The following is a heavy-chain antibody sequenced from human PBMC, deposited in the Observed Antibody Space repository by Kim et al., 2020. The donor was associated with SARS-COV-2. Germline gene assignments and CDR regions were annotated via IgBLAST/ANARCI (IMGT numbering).Heavy chain of an antibody. CDR3: VKQGFGVPGV. CDR1: GDSINDKE. CDR2: ITDIGGT. J-gene: IGHJ4*02. Sequence: SETLSLTCTVSGDSINDKEEWSWIRQPAGKGLEWIGRITDIGGTAYNPSLQSRVTMSVDTSKTQFFLRMSFVTAADTAVYYCVKQGFGVPGVWGQGILVTVS. V-gene: IGHV4-4*07. D-gene: IGHD2-8*01.